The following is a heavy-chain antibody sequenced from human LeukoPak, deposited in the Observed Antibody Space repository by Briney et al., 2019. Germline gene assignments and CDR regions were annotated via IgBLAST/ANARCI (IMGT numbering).Heavy chain of an antibody. D-gene: IGHD2-2*02. J-gene: IGHJ4*02. Sequence: GGSLRLSCAASGFTFSSYAMSWVRQAPGKGLEWVSGISGSGGYTYYADSVKGRFTISRDNSKNTLYLQMSSLRAEDTAVYYCAKGQADTDFDYWGQGTLVTVSS. CDR1: GFTFSSYA. CDR2: ISGSGGYT. V-gene: IGHV3-23*01. CDR3: AKGQADTDFDY.